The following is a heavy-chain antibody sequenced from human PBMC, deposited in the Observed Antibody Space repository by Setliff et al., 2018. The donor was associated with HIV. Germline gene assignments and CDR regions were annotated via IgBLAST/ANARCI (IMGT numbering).Heavy chain of an antibody. CDR2: ISYSGST. V-gene: IGHV4-34*01. J-gene: IGHJ5*01. CDR1: GGSFSDFY. Sequence: SETLSLTCAVFGGSFSDFYWSWIRQPPGKGLEWIGEISYSGSTVYNPSLKSRVTMSVDASKNLVSLNLNSVAAADTAIYYCARGVASEAVIDRWFESWGQGTPVTVSS. D-gene: IGHD3-3*01. CDR3: ARGVASEAVIDRWFES.